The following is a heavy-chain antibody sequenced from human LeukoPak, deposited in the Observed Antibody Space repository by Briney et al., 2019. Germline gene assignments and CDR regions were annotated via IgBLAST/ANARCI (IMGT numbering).Heavy chain of an antibody. D-gene: IGHD6-13*01. J-gene: IGHJ5*02. CDR1: GYTFTSYD. Sequence: ASVKVSCKASGYTFTSYDINWVRQATGQGLEWMGWMNPNSGNTGYAQKFQGRVTITRNTSISTAYMELRSLRSDDTAVYYCARGGSSWGSPFDPWGQGTLVTVSS. CDR3: ARGGSSWGSPFDP. CDR2: MNPNSGNT. V-gene: IGHV1-8*01.